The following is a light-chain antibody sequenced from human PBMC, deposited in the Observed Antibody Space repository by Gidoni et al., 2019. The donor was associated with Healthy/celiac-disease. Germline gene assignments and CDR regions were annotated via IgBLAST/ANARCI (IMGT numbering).Light chain of an antibody. CDR3: CSYAGSSTCV. V-gene: IGLV2-23*01. CDR2: EGS. CDR1: SSDVGSYNL. Sequence: GQSITISCTGTSSDVGSYNLVSWYQQHPGKAPKLMIYEGSKRPSGVSNRFSGSKSGNTASLTISGLQAEDEADYYCCSYAGSSTCVFGGGTKLTVL. J-gene: IGLJ3*02.